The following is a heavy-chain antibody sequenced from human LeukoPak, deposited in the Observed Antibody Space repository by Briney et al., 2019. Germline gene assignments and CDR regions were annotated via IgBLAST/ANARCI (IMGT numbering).Heavy chain of an antibody. D-gene: IGHD3-3*01. CDR3: ARASLITIFGVVIIEYFDY. J-gene: IGHJ4*02. Sequence: SETLSLTCTAAGGFTSSYYWRWSRQPPGGGVEWSGYIFYSGSTNYNPSLKSRVTISVDTSKNQFSLKLSSVTAADTAVYYCARASLITIFGVVIIEYFDYWGQGTLVTVSS. V-gene: IGHV4-59*01. CDR1: GGFTSSYY. CDR2: IFYSGST.